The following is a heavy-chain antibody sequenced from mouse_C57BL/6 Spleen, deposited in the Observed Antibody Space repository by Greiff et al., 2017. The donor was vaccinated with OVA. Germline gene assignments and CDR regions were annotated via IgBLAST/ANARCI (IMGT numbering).Heavy chain of an antibody. J-gene: IGHJ4*01. D-gene: IGHD1-1*01. CDR2: IDPETGGT. V-gene: IGHV1-15*01. Sequence: QVQLQQSGAELVRPGASVTLSCKASGYTFTDYDMHWVKQTPVPGLEWIGAIDPETGGTAYNQKFKGKAILPADKSSSTAYMGLRRLASEDSAVYYCTRASITTIIAPYAMDYWGQGTSVTVSS. CDR1: GYTFTDYD. CDR3: TRASITTIIAPYAMDY.